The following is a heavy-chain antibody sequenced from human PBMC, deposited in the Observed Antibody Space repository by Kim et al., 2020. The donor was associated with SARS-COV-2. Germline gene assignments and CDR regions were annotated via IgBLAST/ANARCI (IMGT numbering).Heavy chain of an antibody. CDR3: ARGRKRVIAGGYFHPSRRLVVWAFDI. CDR1: GGSFSGYY. CDR2: INHSGST. D-gene: IGHD2-21*01. J-gene: IGHJ3*02. Sequence: SETLSLTCAVYGGSFSGYYWSWIRQPPGKGLEWIGEINHSGSTNYNPSLKSRVTISVDTSKNQFSLKLSSVTAADTAVYYCARGRKRVIAGGYFHPSRRLVVWAFDIWGQGTMVTVSS. V-gene: IGHV4-34*01.